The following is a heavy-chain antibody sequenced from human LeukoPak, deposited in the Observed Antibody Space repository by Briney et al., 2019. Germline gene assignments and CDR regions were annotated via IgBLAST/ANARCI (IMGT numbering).Heavy chain of an antibody. D-gene: IGHD3-22*01. CDR1: GGTFSSYA. CDR2: IIPIFGTA. CDR3: AWGLSGSQFDY. J-gene: IGHJ4*02. Sequence: SVKVSCKASGGTFSSYAISWVRQAPGQGLEWMGGIIPIFGTADYAQRFQGRVTITADESTSTAYMELSSLRSEDTAVYYCAWGLSGSQFDYWGQGTLVTVSS. V-gene: IGHV1-69*13.